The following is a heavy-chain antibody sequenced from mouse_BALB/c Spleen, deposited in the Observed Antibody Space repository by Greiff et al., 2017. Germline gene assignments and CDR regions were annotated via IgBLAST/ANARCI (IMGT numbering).Heavy chain of an antibody. J-gene: IGHJ4*01. Sequence: QVQLQQSGAELAKPGASVKMSCKASGYTFTSYWMHWVKQRPGQGLEWIGYINPSTGYTEYNQKFKDKATLTADKSSSTAYMQLSSLTSEDSAVYYGARGGLRYYAMDYWGQGTSVTVSS. D-gene: IGHD6-5*01. CDR2: INPSTGYT. V-gene: IGHV1-7*01. CDR3: ARGGLRYYAMDY. CDR1: GYTFTSYW.